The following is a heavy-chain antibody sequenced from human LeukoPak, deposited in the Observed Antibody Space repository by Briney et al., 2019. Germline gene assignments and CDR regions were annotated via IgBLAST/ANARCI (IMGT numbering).Heavy chain of an antibody. CDR2: IKTDGSEK. J-gene: IGHJ1*01. D-gene: IGHD3-22*01. V-gene: IGHV3-7*01. CDR1: GFTFSNYW. CDR3: ATYSSLNAREFQY. Sequence: GGSLRLSCEGSGFTFSNYWMSWIRQAPGKGLEWVANIKTDGSEKYYVDSVKGRFTISRDNAKNSLYLQMNSLRAEDTAVYYCATYSSLNAREFQYWGQGTLVTVSS.